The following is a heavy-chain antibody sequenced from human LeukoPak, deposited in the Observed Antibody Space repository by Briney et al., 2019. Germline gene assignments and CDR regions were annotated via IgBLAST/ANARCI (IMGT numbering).Heavy chain of an antibody. Sequence: GRSLRLSCVTSGFTFSSYAMSWVRQAPGKGLEWVSAISGSGGSTYYADSVKGRFTISRDNSKNTLYLQMNSLRAEDTAVYYCAKCPVGYFDYWGQGTLVTVSS. J-gene: IGHJ4*02. D-gene: IGHD1-26*01. CDR1: GFTFSSYA. CDR2: ISGSGGST. V-gene: IGHV3-23*01. CDR3: AKCPVGYFDY.